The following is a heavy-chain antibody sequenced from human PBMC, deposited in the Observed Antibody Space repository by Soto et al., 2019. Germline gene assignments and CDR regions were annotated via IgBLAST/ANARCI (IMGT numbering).Heavy chain of an antibody. V-gene: IGHV4-30-4*01. Sequence: SETLSLTCTVSGGSISSGDYYWSWIRQPPGKGLEWIGYIYYSGSTYYNPSLKSRVTISVDTSKNQFSLKLSSVTAADTAVYYCARGVGYIYGAGFDYWGQGTLVTVSS. CDR2: IYYSGST. CDR3: ARGVGYIYGAGFDY. D-gene: IGHD5-18*01. CDR1: GGSISSGDYY. J-gene: IGHJ4*02.